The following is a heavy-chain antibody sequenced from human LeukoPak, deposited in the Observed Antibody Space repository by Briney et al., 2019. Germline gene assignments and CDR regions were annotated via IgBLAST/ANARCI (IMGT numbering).Heavy chain of an antibody. J-gene: IGHJ5*02. CDR1: GGSISSGGYY. CDR3: ARGHTVTTGEGFDP. D-gene: IGHD4-17*01. Sequence: SQTLSLTCTVSGGSISSGGYYWSWIRQHPGKGLEWIGYIYYSGSTYYNPSLKSRVTMSVDTSENQFSLKLTSVTAADTAVYYCARGHTVTTGEGFDPWGQGTLVTVSS. V-gene: IGHV4-31*03. CDR2: IYYSGST.